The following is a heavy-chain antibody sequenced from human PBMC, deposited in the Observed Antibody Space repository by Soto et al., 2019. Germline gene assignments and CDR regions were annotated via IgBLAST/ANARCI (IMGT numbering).Heavy chain of an antibody. CDR2: ISGSGTTI. D-gene: IGHD4-17*01. V-gene: IGHV3-48*02. CDR3: ARDQTTGWFDP. Sequence: ESVGGLVQPGGSLRLSCAASGFTFGSYNMDWVRQAPGKGLEWLSYISGSGTTIYYADSVRGRFTTSRDNAKNSLYLQMNSLRDDDTAVYYCARDQTTGWFDPWGQGTLVTVSS. CDR1: GFTFGSYN. J-gene: IGHJ5*02.